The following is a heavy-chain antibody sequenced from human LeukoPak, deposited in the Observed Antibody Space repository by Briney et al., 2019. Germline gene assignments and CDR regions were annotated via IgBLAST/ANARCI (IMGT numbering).Heavy chain of an antibody. CDR3: ARDLRVQTEGSVY. D-gene: IGHD6-25*01. V-gene: IGHV3-30-3*01. Sequence: NPGGSLRLSCAASGFTFSSYAMHWVRQAPGKGLEWVAVISYDGSNKYYADSVKGRFTISRDNSKNTLYLQMNSLKAEDTAVYYCARDLRVQTEGSVYWGQGTLVTVSS. J-gene: IGHJ4*02. CDR1: GFTFSSYA. CDR2: ISYDGSNK.